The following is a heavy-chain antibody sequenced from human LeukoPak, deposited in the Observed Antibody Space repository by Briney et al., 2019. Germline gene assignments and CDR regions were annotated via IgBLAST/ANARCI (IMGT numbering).Heavy chain of an antibody. J-gene: IGHJ4*02. CDR2: ISTTSIYI. CDR3: ARAIYASGSYFGY. D-gene: IGHD3-10*01. V-gene: IGHV3-11*06. CDR1: GFTFSDYS. Sequence: GGSLRLSCAASGFTFSDYSMSWIRQAPGKGLEWVSSISTTSIYIYYADSVQGRFTISRDNAKNSLYLQMNSLRAEDTAVYYCARAIYASGSYFGYWGQGTLVTVSS.